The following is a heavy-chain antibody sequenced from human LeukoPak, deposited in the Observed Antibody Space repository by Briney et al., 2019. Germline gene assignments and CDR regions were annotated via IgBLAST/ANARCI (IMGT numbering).Heavy chain of an antibody. V-gene: IGHV3-48*01. Sequence: PGGSLRLSCAASGFTFSSYSMNWVRQAPGKGLEWVSYISSSSSTIYYADSVKGRFTISRDNAKNSLYLQMNSLRAEDTAVYYCAREKVTTDNYYYMDVWGKGTTVTVSS. J-gene: IGHJ6*03. CDR2: ISSSSSTI. CDR1: GFTFSSYS. CDR3: AREKVTTDNYYYMDV. D-gene: IGHD4-11*01.